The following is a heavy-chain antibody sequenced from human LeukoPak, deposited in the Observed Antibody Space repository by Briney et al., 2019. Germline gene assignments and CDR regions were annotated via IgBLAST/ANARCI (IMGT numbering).Heavy chain of an antibody. Sequence: PSETLSLTFTVSGGSISSYYWSWIRQPPGKGLEWIGSIYHSGSTYYNPSLKSRVTISVDTSKNQFSLKLSSVTAADTAVYYCARIVVVFDYWGQGTLVTVSS. CDR3: ARIVVVFDY. D-gene: IGHD1-26*01. CDR2: IYHSGST. J-gene: IGHJ4*02. CDR1: GGSISSYY. V-gene: IGHV4-59*08.